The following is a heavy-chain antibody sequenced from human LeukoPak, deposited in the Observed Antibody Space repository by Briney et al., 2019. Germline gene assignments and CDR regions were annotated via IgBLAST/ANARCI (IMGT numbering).Heavy chain of an antibody. V-gene: IGHV5-51*01. CDR1: GYSFTSYW. D-gene: IGHD1-26*01. CDR3: ARLDGSYRYYYGMDV. J-gene: IGHJ6*02. CDR2: IYPGDSDT. Sequence: GESLKISCKGSGYSFTSYWIGWVRQMPGKGLEWIGIIYPGDSDTRYSPSFQGQVTISADKSISTAYLQWSSLKASDTAMYYCARLDGSYRYYYGMDVWGQGTTVTVSS.